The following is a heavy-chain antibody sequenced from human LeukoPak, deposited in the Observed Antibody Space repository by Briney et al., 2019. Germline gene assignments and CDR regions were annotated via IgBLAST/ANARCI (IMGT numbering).Heavy chain of an antibody. J-gene: IGHJ6*04. Sequence: GGSLRLSCAASGFTFSSYGMHWVRQAPGKGLEWVAVISYDGSSKYYADSVKGRFTISRDNSKNTLYLQMNSLRAEDTAVYYCAKDQQQLVLIPAYYGMDVWGKGTTVTVSS. CDR2: ISYDGSSK. CDR3: AKDQQQLVLIPAYYGMDV. V-gene: IGHV3-30*18. CDR1: GFTFSSYG. D-gene: IGHD6-13*01.